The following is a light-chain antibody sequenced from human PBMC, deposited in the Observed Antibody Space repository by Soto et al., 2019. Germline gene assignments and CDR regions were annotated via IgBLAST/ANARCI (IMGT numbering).Light chain of an antibody. Sequence: EMVLTQSPGTLSLSTGERATLSCRASQSVSSSHLAWYQQKPGQAPRLLIYGASTRATGIPVRFSGSGSGTEFTLTITSLQFEDFAVYYCQEYNDWRPITFGGGTKVDIK. CDR1: QSVSSSH. V-gene: IGKV3-15*01. J-gene: IGKJ4*01. CDR3: QEYNDWRPIT. CDR2: GAS.